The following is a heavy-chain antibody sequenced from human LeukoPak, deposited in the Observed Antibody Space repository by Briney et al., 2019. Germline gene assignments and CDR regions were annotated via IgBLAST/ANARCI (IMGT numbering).Heavy chain of an antibody. CDR3: ARENMAAEITMVWGVTRYFDY. V-gene: IGHV4-39*07. CDR1: GGSISSSSYY. CDR2: IYYSGST. D-gene: IGHD3-10*01. Sequence: SGTLSLTCTVSGGSISSSSYYWGWIRQPPGKGLEWIGSIYYSGSTYYNPSLKSRVTISVDTSKNKFSLKLSSVTAADTAVYYCARENMAAEITMVWGVTRYFDYWGQGTLVTVSS. J-gene: IGHJ4*02.